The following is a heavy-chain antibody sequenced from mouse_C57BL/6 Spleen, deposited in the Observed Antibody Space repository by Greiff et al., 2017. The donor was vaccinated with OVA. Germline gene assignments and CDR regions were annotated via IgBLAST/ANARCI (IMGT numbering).Heavy chain of an antibody. V-gene: IGHV6-3*01. D-gene: IGHD2-10*01. CDR1: GFTFSNYW. Sequence: EVQVVESGGGLVQPGGSMKLSCVASGFTFSNYWMNWVRQSPEKGLEWVAQIRLKSDNYATHYAESVKGRFTISRDDSKSSVYLQMNNLRAEDTGIDYCTGLLWSYYAMDYWGQGTSVTVSS. CDR3: TGLLWSYYAMDY. CDR2: IRLKSDNYAT. J-gene: IGHJ4*01.